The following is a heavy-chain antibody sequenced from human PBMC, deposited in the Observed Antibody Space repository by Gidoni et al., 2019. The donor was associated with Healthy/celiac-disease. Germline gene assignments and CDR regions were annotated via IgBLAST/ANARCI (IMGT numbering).Heavy chain of an antibody. Sequence: GLEWIGSIYYSGSTYYNPSLKSRFTISVETSKNQFSLKLSSVTAADTAVYYCASSTKEEAAGTGLYYYYGMDVWGQGTTVTVSS. CDR2: IYYSGST. CDR3: ASSTKEEAAGTGLYYYYGMDV. J-gene: IGHJ6*02. D-gene: IGHD6-13*01. V-gene: IGHV4-39*01.